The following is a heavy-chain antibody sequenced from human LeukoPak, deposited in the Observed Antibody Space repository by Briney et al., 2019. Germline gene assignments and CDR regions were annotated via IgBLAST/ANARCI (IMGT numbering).Heavy chain of an antibody. V-gene: IGHV1-2*02. CDR1: GYTFTSYD. D-gene: IGHD1-14*01. J-gene: IGHJ3*02. CDR3: ASEVTGAFDI. Sequence: GASVKVSCKASGYTFTSYDINWVRQATGQGLEWMGWMNPNSGGTNYAQKFQGRVTMTRDTSISTAYMELSRLRSDDTAVYYCASEVTGAFDIWGQGTMVTVSS. CDR2: MNPNSGGT.